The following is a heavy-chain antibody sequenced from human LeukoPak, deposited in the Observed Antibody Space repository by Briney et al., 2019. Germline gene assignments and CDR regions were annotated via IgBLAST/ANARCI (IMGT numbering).Heavy chain of an antibody. J-gene: IGHJ4*02. CDR1: GFTFSNYW. Sequence: GGSLRLSCVASGFTFSNYWMTWVRQAPGKGLEWVANIKQDGSEKYYVDSVRGRFTISRYNTQNSLFLEMNSLRVEDTAVYYCARDPYTLTYWGQGTLVTVSS. D-gene: IGHD3-9*01. CDR2: IKQDGSEK. V-gene: IGHV3-7*05. CDR3: ARDPYTLTY.